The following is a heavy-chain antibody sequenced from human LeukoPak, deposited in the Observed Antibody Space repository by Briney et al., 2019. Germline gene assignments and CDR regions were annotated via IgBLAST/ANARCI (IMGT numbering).Heavy chain of an antibody. V-gene: IGHV3-7*01. J-gene: IGHJ3*02. CDR3: ARDRNYYGSGTYYDAYDI. D-gene: IGHD3-10*01. CDR1: EFTFRTFW. CDR2: IKEDASET. Sequence: GGSLRLSCLASEFTFRTFWMSWVRQAPGKGLEWVANIKEDASETNYADSVKGRFTISRDNARNSLFLQMNSLRAEDTAVYYCARDRNYYGSGTYYDAYDIWGQGTRVTVSS.